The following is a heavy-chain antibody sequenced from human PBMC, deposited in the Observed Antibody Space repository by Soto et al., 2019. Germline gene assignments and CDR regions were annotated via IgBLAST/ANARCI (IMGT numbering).Heavy chain of an antibody. J-gene: IGHJ5*02. CDR2: IIPILGIA. D-gene: IGHD6-13*01. V-gene: IGHV1-69*04. Sequence: SVKVSCKASGGTFSSYTISWVRQAPGQGLEWMGRIIPILGIANYAQKFQGRVTITADKSTSTAYMELSSLRSEDTAVYYCARDREYSGSPGSWFDPWGQGTLVTVSS. CDR3: ARDREYSGSPGSWFDP. CDR1: GGTFSSYT.